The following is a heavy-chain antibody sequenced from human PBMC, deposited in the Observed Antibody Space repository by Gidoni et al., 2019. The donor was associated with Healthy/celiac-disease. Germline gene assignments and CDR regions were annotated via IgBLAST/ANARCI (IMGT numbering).Heavy chain of an antibody. J-gene: IGHJ6*02. CDR1: GYTFTSYY. CDR2: INPRGGST. V-gene: IGHV1-46*01. Sequence: QVQLVQSGAEVKKPGASVKVSCKASGYTFTSYYMHWVRQAPGQGLEWMGIINPRGGSTSYAKKFQGRVTMTRDTSTRTVYMELSSLRSEDTAVYYCAREREVVTAMSYGMDVWGQGTTVTVSS. CDR3: AREREVVTAMSYGMDV. D-gene: IGHD2-21*02.